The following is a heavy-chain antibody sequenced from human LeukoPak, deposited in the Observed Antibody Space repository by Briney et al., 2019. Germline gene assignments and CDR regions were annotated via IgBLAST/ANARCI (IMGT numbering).Heavy chain of an antibody. D-gene: IGHD3-9*01. CDR3: ASKGNFFLTGYLDAFDI. CDR2: INHSGST. J-gene: IGHJ3*02. CDR1: GGSFSGYY. V-gene: IGHV4-34*01. Sequence: PPETLSLTCAVYGGSFSGYYWSWIRQPPGKGLEWIGEINHSGSTNYNPSLKSRVTISVDTSKNQFSLKLSSVTAADTAVYYCASKGNFFLTGYLDAFDIWGQGTMVTVSS.